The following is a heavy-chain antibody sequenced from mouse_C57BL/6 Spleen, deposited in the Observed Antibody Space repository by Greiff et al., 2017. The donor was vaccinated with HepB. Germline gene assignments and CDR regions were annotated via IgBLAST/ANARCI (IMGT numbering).Heavy chain of an antibody. J-gene: IGHJ1*03. CDR3: ARGDYSNFYWYFDV. Sequence: EVQLVESGGGLVKPGGSLKLSCAASGFTFSSYAMSWVRQTPEKRLEWVATISDGGSYTYYPDNVKGRFTISRDNAKNNLYLQMSHLKSEDTAMYYCARGDYSNFYWYFDVWGTGTTVTVSS. D-gene: IGHD2-5*01. CDR2: ISDGGSYT. V-gene: IGHV5-4*01. CDR1: GFTFSSYA.